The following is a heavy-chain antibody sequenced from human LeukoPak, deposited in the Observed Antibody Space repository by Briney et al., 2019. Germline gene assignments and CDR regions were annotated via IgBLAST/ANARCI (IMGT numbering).Heavy chain of an antibody. V-gene: IGHV1-18*01. Sequence: ASVNLSCKASGYTFTSYGISWVRQAPGKGLEWMGWISAYNGNTNYAQKHQGRDTMTTDTSTNTDYMELRSLRSDDTAVYYCAREVYYYDNSGQYYFDYWGQGALVTVSS. CDR3: AREVYYYDNSGQYYFDY. CDR2: ISAYNGNT. D-gene: IGHD3-22*01. J-gene: IGHJ4*02. CDR1: GYTFTSYG.